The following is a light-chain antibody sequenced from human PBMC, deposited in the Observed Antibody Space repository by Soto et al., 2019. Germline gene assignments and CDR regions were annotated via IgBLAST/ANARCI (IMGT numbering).Light chain of an antibody. CDR1: SSDIGSYNL. J-gene: IGLJ2*01. Sequence: QSALTQPASVSGSPGQSITISCTGTSSDIGSYNLVSWYQQHPGKAPQLIIYEATKRPSGVSSRFSGSKSANAASLTISGVQGEDEADYYCSSYTGSTTFVAFGGWTKVTVL. CDR3: SSYTGSTTFVA. CDR2: EAT. V-gene: IGLV2-23*02.